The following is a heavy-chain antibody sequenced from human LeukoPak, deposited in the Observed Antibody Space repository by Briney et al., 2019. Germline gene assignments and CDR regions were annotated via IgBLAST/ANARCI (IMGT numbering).Heavy chain of an antibody. CDR3: AKLLYYYDSSQPY. CDR2: IKSDGSNT. CDR1: GFTFSSYW. D-gene: IGHD3-22*01. Sequence: GGSLRLSCAASGFTFSSYWMHWVRQAPGKGLVWVSRIKSDGSNTNYADSVKGRFTISRDNSKNTLYLQMNSLRAEDTAVYYCAKLLYYYDSSQPYWGQGTLVTVSS. V-gene: IGHV3-74*01. J-gene: IGHJ4*02.